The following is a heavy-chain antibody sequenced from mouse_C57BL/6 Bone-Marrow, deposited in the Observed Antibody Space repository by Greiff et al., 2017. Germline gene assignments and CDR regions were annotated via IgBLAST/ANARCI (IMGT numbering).Heavy chain of an antibody. V-gene: IGHV1-81*01. Sequence: QVQLQQSGAELARPGASVKLSCKASGYTFTSYGISWVKQRTGQGLEWIGEIYPRSGNTYYNEKFKGKATLTADTSSSTAYMGLRSLTYGDSAVYFCAGGGFYGSSYRWYFDVWGTGTTVTVSS. J-gene: IGHJ1*03. CDR3: AGGGFYGSSYRWYFDV. D-gene: IGHD1-1*01. CDR1: GYTFTSYG. CDR2: IYPRSGNT.